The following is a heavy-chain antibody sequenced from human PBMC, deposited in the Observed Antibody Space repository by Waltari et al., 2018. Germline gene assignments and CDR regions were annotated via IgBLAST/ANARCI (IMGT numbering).Heavy chain of an antibody. CDR2: MNPNSGNT. D-gene: IGHD3-3*01. J-gene: IGHJ2*01. Sequence: QVQLVQSGAEVKKPGASVKVSCKASGYTFTSYDINWVRQATGQGLEWMGWMNPNSGNTGYAQKFQGRVTMTRNTSISTAYMELNSLRAEDTAVYYCAKDQTIFGVVTSFDLWGRGTLVTVSS. CDR1: GYTFTSYD. V-gene: IGHV1-8*01. CDR3: AKDQTIFGVVTSFDL.